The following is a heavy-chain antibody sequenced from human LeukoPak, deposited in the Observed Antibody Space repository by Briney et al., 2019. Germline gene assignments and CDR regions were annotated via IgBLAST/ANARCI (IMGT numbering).Heavy chain of an antibody. CDR3: ARAPASYSGYDYYFDY. Sequence: ASVKVSCKASGYTFTSYAMHWVRQAPGQRLEWMGWINAGNGNTKYSQKFQGRVTITRDTSASTAYMELSSLRSEDTAVYYCARAPASYSGYDYYFDYWGQGTLVTDSS. D-gene: IGHD5-12*01. CDR2: INAGNGNT. V-gene: IGHV1-3*01. J-gene: IGHJ4*02. CDR1: GYTFTSYA.